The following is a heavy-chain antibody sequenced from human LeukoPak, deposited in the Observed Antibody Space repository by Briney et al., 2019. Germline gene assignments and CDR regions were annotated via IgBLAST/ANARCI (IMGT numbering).Heavy chain of an antibody. Sequence: GGSPRLSCAASGFTFSDHWMHWVRQAPGKGLMWVSRINRDGSRTDYADSVKGRFTISRDDAKNTLYLQVNSLRAEDTAVYFCARGGSDTAMAHDYWGQGTLVTVSS. J-gene: IGHJ4*02. CDR1: GFTFSDHW. CDR2: INRDGSRT. D-gene: IGHD5-18*01. CDR3: ARGGSDTAMAHDY. V-gene: IGHV3-74*01.